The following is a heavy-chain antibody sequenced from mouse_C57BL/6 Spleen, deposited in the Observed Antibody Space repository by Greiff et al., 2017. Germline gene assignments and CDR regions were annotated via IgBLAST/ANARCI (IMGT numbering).Heavy chain of an antibody. CDR2: IYPGSGNT. Sequence: QVQLQQSGAELVRPGASVKLSCKASGYTFTDYYINWVKQRPGQGLEWIARIYPGSGNTYYNEKFKGKATLTAEKSSSTAYMQLSSLTSEDSAVYFCARLGAHILSMDYWGQGTSVTVSS. J-gene: IGHJ4*01. CDR3: ARLGAHILSMDY. D-gene: IGHD3-3*01. CDR1: GYTFTDYY. V-gene: IGHV1-76*01.